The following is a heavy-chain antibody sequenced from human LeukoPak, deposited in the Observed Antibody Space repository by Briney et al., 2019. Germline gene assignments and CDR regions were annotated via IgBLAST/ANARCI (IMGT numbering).Heavy chain of an antibody. J-gene: IGHJ4*02. D-gene: IGHD4/OR15-4a*01. V-gene: IGHV3-23*01. CDR2: ISGSGGST. CDR3: AKGKGSSSSAIDW. Sequence: GGSLRLSCAASGFTFNTYAMSWVRQAPGKGLEWVSAISGSGGSTYYADSVKGRFTISRDNSKNTLYLQIHSLRAEDTAVYYCAKGKGSSSSAIDWWGQGTMVTVSS. CDR1: GFTFNTYA.